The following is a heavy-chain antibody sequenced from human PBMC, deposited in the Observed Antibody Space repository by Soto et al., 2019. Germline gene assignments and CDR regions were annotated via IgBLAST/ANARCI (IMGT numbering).Heavy chain of an antibody. CDR2: ISPDGSST. V-gene: IGHV3-74*01. D-gene: IGHD1-26*01. Sequence: EVQLVESGGGLVQPGGSLRLSCADSGFSFSTYWMHWVRQGPGKGLVWVSRISPDGSSTNYPDSVRGRFTISRDNAKNTLYRKRNSLRAEDTAVYYCARSPGGYYIDWGQGTMVTVSS. J-gene: IGHJ3*01. CDR3: ARSPGGYYID. CDR1: GFSFSTYW.